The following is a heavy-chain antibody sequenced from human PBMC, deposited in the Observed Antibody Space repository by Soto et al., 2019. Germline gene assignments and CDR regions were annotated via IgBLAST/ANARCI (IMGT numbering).Heavy chain of an antibody. J-gene: IGHJ4*02. CDR2: TYYRSKWYN. D-gene: IGHD4-17*01. CDR3: ASTTVVTRLFDY. Sequence: SQTLSLTCAISGDSVSSDSAAWNWIRQSPSRGLEWLGRTYYRSKWYNDYAISVKSRINIKPDTSKNQFSLQLNSVTPEDTAVYYCASTTVVTRLFDYWGQGTLVTVSS. CDR1: GDSVSSDSAA. V-gene: IGHV6-1*01.